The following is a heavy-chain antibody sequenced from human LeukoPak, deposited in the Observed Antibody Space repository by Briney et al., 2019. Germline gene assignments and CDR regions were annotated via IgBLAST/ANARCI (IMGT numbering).Heavy chain of an antibody. CDR2: ISSSSSYI. V-gene: IGHV3-21*01. CDR3: ARDSEGMDV. Sequence: GGSLRLSCAASGFTFSSYSMNWVRQAPGKGLEWVSSISSSSSYIYYVDSVKGRFTISRDNAKNSLYLQMNSLRAEDTAVYYCARDSEGMDVWGQGTTVTVSS. J-gene: IGHJ6*02. CDR1: GFTFSSYS.